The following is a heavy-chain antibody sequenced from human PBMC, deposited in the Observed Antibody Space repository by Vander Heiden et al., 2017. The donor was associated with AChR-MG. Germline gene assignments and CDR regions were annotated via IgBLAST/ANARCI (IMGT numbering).Heavy chain of an antibody. CDR3: ARGGYYDYIWGSYRPLDY. J-gene: IGHJ4*02. V-gene: IGHV1-18*01. CDR2: ISAYNGNT. Sequence: QVQLVQSGAEVKKPGASVKVSCKASGYTFTSYGISWVRQAPGQGREWMGWISAYNGNTDYAQKLQGRVTMTTDTSTSTAYMELRSLRSDDTAVYYCARGGYYDYIWGSYRPLDYWGQGTLVTVSS. D-gene: IGHD3-16*02. CDR1: GYTFTSYG.